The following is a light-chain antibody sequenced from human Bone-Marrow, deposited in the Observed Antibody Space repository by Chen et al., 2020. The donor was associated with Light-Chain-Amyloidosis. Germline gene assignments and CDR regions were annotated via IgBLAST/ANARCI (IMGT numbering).Light chain of an antibody. CDR1: QSVARY. V-gene: IGKV3-11*01. Sequence: EIVLTQSPATLSLSPGERATLSCRASQSVARYLAWYQQKPGQAPRLLIDEASNRATGIPARFSGSGSGTDCSLTISSLEPEDCAVYYCLQRSDRPPLTFGGGTTVEIQ. CDR2: EAS. CDR3: LQRSDRPPLT. J-gene: IGKJ4*01.